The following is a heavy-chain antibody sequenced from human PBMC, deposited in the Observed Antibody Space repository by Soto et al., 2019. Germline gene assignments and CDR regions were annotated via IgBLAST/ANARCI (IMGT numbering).Heavy chain of an antibody. CDR3: ARAYYGDYPYFDY. CDR2: IYYSGST. J-gene: IGHJ4*02. V-gene: IGHV4-59*01. D-gene: IGHD4-17*01. Sequence: PSETLSLTCTVSGGSISSYYWSWIRQPPGKGLEWIGYIYYSGSTNYNPSLKSRVTISIDTSKGLFSLKLSSLTSADTAVYFCARAYYGDYPYFDYWGQGALVTVSS. CDR1: GGSISSYY.